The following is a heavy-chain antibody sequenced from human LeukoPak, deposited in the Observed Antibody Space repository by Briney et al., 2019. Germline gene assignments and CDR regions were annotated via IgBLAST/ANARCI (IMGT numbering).Heavy chain of an antibody. CDR2: ISGSGNGGRI. J-gene: IGHJ4*02. CDR3: VKDFGRVRGTPDY. D-gene: IGHD2/OR15-2a*01. Sequence: PGGSLRLSCSASGFVFSIYTMYWVRQAPGKGPEYVSTISGSGNGGRIYYADSVKGRFTISRDDSKSIVYLQMNGLRSEDTAVYYCVKDFGRVRGTPDYWGQGTLVTVSS. CDR1: GFVFSIYT. V-gene: IGHV3-64D*06.